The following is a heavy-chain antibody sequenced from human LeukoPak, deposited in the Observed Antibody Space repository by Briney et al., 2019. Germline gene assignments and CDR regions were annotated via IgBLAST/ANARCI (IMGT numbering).Heavy chain of an antibody. D-gene: IGHD5-24*01. CDR2: ISGSGSST. J-gene: IGHJ3*01. CDR1: GFTFSTYA. V-gene: IGHV3-23*01. CDR3: AKEMATIRAFDF. Sequence: GGSLGLSXAASGFTFSTYAMSWVRQTPGKGLEWLSVISGSGSSTYYADSVKGRFTISRDNSKNTLYLQMNSLRAEDTAVYYCAKEMATIRAFDFWGQGTMVTASS.